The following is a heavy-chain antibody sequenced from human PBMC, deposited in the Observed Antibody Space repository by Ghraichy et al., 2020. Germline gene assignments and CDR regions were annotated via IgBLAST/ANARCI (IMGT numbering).Heavy chain of an antibody. J-gene: IGHJ6*02. Sequence: GGSLRLSCAASGFTFSSYWMSWVRQAPGKGLEWVANIKQDGSEKYSVDSVKGRFTISRDNAKNSLYLQMNSLRAEDTAVYYCARDGGLRFLEWFVSTGGWSHMDVWGQGTTVTVSS. CDR1: GFTFSSYW. CDR3: ARDGGLRFLEWFVSTGGWSHMDV. V-gene: IGHV3-7*01. CDR2: IKQDGSEK. D-gene: IGHD3-3*01.